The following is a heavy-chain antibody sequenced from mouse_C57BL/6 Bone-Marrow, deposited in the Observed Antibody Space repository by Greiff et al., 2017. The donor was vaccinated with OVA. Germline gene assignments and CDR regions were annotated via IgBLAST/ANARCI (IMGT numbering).Heavy chain of an antibody. CDR2: IHPNSGST. D-gene: IGHD4-1*01. CDR3: ARVGGTNYYAMDY. V-gene: IGHV1-64*01. CDR1: GYTFTSYW. Sequence: QVQLQQPGAELVKPGASVKLSCKASGYTFTSYWMHWVKQRPGQGLEWIGMIHPNSGSTNYNEKFKSKATLTVDKSSSTAYMQLSSLTSEDSAVYDCARVGGTNYYAMDYWGQGTSVTVSS. J-gene: IGHJ4*01.